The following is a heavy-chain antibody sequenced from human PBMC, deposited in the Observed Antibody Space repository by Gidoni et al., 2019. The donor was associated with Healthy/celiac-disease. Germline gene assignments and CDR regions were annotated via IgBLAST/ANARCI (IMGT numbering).Heavy chain of an antibody. CDR1: GGSFSGYY. CDR2: INHSGST. V-gene: IGHV4-34*01. D-gene: IGHD6-13*01. CDR3: ARAPLREQLAPSRAFDI. J-gene: IGHJ3*02. Sequence: QVQLQQWGAGLLKPSETLSLTCAVYGGSFSGYYWSWIRQPPGKGLEWIGEINHSGSTNYNPSLKSRVTISVDTSKNQFSLKLSSVTAADTAVYYCARAPLREQLAPSRAFDIWGQGTMVTVSS.